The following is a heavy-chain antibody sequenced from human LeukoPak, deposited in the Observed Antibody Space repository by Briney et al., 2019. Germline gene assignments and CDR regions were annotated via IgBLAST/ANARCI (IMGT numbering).Heavy chain of an antibody. CDR3: ARDYYDSRGEAFDI. Sequence: SQTLSLTCTVSGGSMSSADYYWSWVRQPPGKGLEWIGFVYYSGSAFYNPSLKSRVTISVDTSKNQFSLKLNSVTAADTAVYYCARDYYDSRGEAFDIWGQGTMVTVSS. J-gene: IGHJ3*02. D-gene: IGHD3-22*01. CDR2: VYYSGSA. V-gene: IGHV4-30-4*01. CDR1: GGSMSSADYY.